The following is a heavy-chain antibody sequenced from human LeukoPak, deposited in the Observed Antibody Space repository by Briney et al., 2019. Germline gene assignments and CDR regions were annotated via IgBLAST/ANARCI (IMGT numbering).Heavy chain of an antibody. J-gene: IGHJ3*02. D-gene: IGHD3-22*01. CDR2: IYPGDSDT. CDR3: ARSRSYYYDSSGFPRDAFDI. V-gene: IGHV5-51*01. CDR1: GYSFTSYW. Sequence: GESLKISCKGSGYSFTSYWIGWVRQMPGKGLEWMGIIYPGDSDTRHSPSFQGQVTISADRSISTAYLQWSSLKASYTAMYYCARSRSYYYDSSGFPRDAFDIWGQGTMVTVSS.